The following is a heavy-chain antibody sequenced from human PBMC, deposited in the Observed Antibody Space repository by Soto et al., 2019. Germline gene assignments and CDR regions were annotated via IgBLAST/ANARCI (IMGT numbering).Heavy chain of an antibody. V-gene: IGHV3-30*14. Sequence: GGSLRLSCEASGFALSDYAMHWVRQAPGEGLEWVAIISYDGSEKKYADSVKGRFTISRDNSKDTVYLQMSSLTGNDTAVYYCARDLLAAYSHSGMIDYWGQGSLVNVSS. J-gene: IGHJ4*02. CDR3: ARDLLAAYSHSGMIDY. CDR1: GFALSDYA. CDR2: ISYDGSEK. D-gene: IGHD3-10*01.